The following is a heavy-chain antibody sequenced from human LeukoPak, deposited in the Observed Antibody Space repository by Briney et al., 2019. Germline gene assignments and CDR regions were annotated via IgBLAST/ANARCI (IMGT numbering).Heavy chain of an antibody. CDR2: IYHSGST. D-gene: IGHD5-12*01. J-gene: IGHJ4*02. CDR3: ARDGYSGADAL. V-gene: IGHV4-59*01. CDR1: GGSMSSYY. Sequence: SETLSLTCSVSGGSMSSYYWSWIRQSPGKGLEWIGYIYHSGSTKYNPSLKSRVTLSVDTSQNQFSLKLSSVTAADTAVYYCARDGYSGADALWGQGTLVTVSS.